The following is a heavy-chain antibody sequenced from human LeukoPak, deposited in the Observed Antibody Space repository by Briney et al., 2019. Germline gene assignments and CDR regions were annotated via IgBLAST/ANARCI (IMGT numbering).Heavy chain of an antibody. D-gene: IGHD1-1*01. CDR1: GFTFSSYS. Sequence: GGSVRLSCAASGFTFSSYSMNWVRQAPGKGLEWVSSIDPSSYYIYYGDSVKGRSAISRDNAKNSLYLQINSLRAEDTAVYYCARVSGRLERQSDLDFWGQGTLVTVFS. CDR3: ARVSGRLERQSDLDF. V-gene: IGHV3-21*01. CDR2: IDPSSYYI. J-gene: IGHJ4*02.